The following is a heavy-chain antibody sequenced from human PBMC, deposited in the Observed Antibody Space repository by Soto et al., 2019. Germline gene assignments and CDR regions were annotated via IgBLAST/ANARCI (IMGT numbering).Heavy chain of an antibody. CDR1: GYTFTSYD. CDR2: MNPNSGNT. D-gene: IGHD3-3*01. Sequence: ASVKVSCKASGYTFTSYDINWVRQATGQGLEWMGWMNPNSGNTGYAQKFQGRVTMTRNTSISTAYMELSSLRSEDTAVYYCASPARNYDFWSGYSFDIWGQGTMVTVAS. J-gene: IGHJ3*02. V-gene: IGHV1-8*01. CDR3: ASPARNYDFWSGYSFDI.